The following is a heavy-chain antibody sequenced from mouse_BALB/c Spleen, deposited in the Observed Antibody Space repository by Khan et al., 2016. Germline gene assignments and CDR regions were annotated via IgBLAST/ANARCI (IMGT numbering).Heavy chain of an antibody. CDR1: GFNIKDYY. J-gene: IGHJ4*01. Sequence: VQLQQSGAELVRSGASVKLSCTASGFNIKDYYMHWVKQRPEQGLEWIGWIDPENGDTDYAPKFQGKATMTADTSSNKAYLQLSSLTAEDTAVYYCNADDVAMYYWGQGTSVTVSS. V-gene: IGHV14-4*02. CDR3: NADDVAMYY. CDR2: IDPENGDT. D-gene: IGHD2-12*01.